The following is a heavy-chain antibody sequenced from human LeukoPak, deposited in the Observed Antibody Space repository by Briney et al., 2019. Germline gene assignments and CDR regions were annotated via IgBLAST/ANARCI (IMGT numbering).Heavy chain of an antibody. CDR3: ARDYCSSTSCYFFDY. CDR2: INWNGGST. Sequence: GGSLRLPCAASGFIFDDYGMSWVRQAPGKGLEWVSGINWNGGSTGYADSVKGRFTISRDNAKNSLYLQMNSLRAEDTALYYCARDYCSSTSCYFFDYWGQGTLVTVSS. CDR1: GFIFDDYG. J-gene: IGHJ4*02. D-gene: IGHD2-2*01. V-gene: IGHV3-20*04.